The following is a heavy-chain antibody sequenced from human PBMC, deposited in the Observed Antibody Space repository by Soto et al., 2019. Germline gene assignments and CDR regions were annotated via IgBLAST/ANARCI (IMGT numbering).Heavy chain of an antibody. J-gene: IGHJ4*02. Sequence: GGSLRLSCAASGFTFTDHYMDWVRQAPGKGLEWVGRARNKDNNYIIAYAASVKGRFIISRDDSKNSLYLQMNSLKTEDTAVYFCARLMGTSFDVWGQGTLVTVSS. V-gene: IGHV3-72*01. CDR1: GFTFTDHY. CDR2: ARNKDNNYII. D-gene: IGHD2-8*01. CDR3: ARLMGTSFDV.